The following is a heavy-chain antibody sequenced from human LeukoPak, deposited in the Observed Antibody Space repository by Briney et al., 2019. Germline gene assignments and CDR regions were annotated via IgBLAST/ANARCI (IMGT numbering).Heavy chain of an antibody. V-gene: IGHV4-4*07. CDR2: IDTSGST. J-gene: IGHJ4*02. CDR3: ARGTTSFFDY. CDR1: GGSISSYF. D-gene: IGHD1-7*01. Sequence: SETLSLTCTVSGGSISSYFCSWIRQPAGKGLEWIGRIDTSGSTNYNPSLKSRVTISVDTSKNQFSLKLSSVTAADTAVYYCARGTTSFFDYWGQGTLVTVSS.